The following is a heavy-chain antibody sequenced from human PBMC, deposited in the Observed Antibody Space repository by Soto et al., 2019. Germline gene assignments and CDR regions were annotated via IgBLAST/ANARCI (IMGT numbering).Heavy chain of an antibody. V-gene: IGHV4-4*02. CDR1: GGSITSNW. CDR2: IFHTGSA. D-gene: IGHD2-21*01. Sequence: QVQLQESGPGLMKPSGTLSLTCAVSGGSITSNWWSCVRQPPGKGLEWIAEIFHTGSANYKPSLMSRLTISMDKSKNHLSLNLNAVTAADTAVYYCARHIAVSGTRGFDHWGQGTLVTVSS. CDR3: ARHIAVSGTRGFDH. J-gene: IGHJ4*02.